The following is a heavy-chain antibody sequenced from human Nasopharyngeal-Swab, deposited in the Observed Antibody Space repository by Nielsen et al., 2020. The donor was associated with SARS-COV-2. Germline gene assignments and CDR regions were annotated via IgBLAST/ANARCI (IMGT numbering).Heavy chain of an antibody. D-gene: IGHD4-17*01. CDR2: IWYDGSNK. V-gene: IGHV3-33*01. J-gene: IGHJ4*02. CDR3: AREAGTTVTTYGGVPDY. Sequence: VRQAPGKGLEWVAVIWYDGSNKYYAGSVKGRFTISRDNSKNTLYLQMNSLRAEDTAVYYCAREAGTTVTTYGGVPDYWGQGTLVTVSS.